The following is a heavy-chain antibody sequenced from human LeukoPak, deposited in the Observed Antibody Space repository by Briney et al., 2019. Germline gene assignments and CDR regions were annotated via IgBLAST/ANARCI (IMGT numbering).Heavy chain of an antibody. CDR2: IYYSGST. J-gene: IGHJ5*02. CDR1: GFTFSSYG. CDR3: ARPGGKTSYYDSSGYLYWFDP. V-gene: IGHV4-39*01. D-gene: IGHD3-22*01. Sequence: GSLRLSCAASGFTFSSYGMHWIRQPPGKGLEWIGSIYYSGSTYYNPSLKSRVTISVDTSKNQFSLKLSSVTAADTAVYYCARPGGKTSYYDSSGYLYWFDPWGQGTLVTVSS.